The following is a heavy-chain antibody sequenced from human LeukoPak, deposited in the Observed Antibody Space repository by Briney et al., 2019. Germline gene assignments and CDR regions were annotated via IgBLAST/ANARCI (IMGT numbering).Heavy chain of an antibody. V-gene: IGHV1-46*01. J-gene: IGHJ3*02. D-gene: IGHD2-2*01. Sequence: VASVKVSCKASGYTFTSYYIHWVRQVPGQGLEWMGIINPSGGSTSYAQKFEGRVTMTRDTSTSTVYMELSSLRSEDTAVYYCARDGGRDIVVVPAAMGRIDAFDIWGQGTMVTVSS. CDR1: GYTFTSYY. CDR3: ARDGGRDIVVVPAAMGRIDAFDI. CDR2: INPSGGST.